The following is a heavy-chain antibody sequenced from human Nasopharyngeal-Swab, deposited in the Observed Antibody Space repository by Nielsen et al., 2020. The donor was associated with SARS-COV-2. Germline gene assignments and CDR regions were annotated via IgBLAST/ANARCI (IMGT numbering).Heavy chain of an antibody. CDR2: ISPSGYYI. CDR3: ARDISTYIGYYGMDV. J-gene: IGHJ6*04. V-gene: IGHV3-21*01. Sequence: GESLKISCPASGFPFRAYRMNWVRQAPGKRLQWFSSISPSGYYISYADSLKGRFAISRDNARNSLYLQMNSLTGDDTAVYYCARDISTYIGYYGMDVWGKGTLVTVSS. D-gene: IGHD5-12*01. CDR1: GFPFRAYR.